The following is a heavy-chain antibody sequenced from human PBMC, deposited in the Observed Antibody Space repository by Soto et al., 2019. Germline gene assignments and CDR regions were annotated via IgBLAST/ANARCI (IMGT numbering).Heavy chain of an antibody. D-gene: IGHD6-13*01. Sequence: GASEKVSCKASGYTFTSYGIHSVRQAPGQRLEWMGWINAANGDTKYSPKFQGRVTITRDTSASTAYMELSSLRSEDTAVYYCVRRHVSATGIDWFDPWGQGTLVTVSS. CDR2: INAANGDT. J-gene: IGHJ5*02. CDR3: VRRHVSATGIDWFDP. CDR1: GYTFTSYG. V-gene: IGHV1-3*01.